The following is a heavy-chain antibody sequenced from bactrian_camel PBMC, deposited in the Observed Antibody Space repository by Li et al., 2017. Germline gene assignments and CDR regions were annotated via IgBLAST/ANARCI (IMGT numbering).Heavy chain of an antibody. V-gene: IGHV3-2*01. J-gene: IGHJ4*01. Sequence: HVQLVESGGGLVQPGGSLRLSCVASGFTFSSYYMSWVRQGPGKGLEWVSTIYSDGTSTYYADSVKGRFTISRSNAENTVYLQMNSLKPEDTAEYYCGRDGGYWHGNYWGQGTQVTVS. D-gene: IGHD2*01. CDR1: GFTFSSYY. CDR3: GRDGGYWHGNY. CDR2: IYSDGTST.